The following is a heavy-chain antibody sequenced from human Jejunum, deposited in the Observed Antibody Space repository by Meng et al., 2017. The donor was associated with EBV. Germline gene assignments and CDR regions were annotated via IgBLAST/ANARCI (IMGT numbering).Heavy chain of an antibody. J-gene: IGHJ5*02. CDR1: AYTFTSYA. CDR2: MYAGNGDT. V-gene: IGHV1-3*01. CDR3: ARVKYNTGWDTFDP. D-gene: IGHD6-19*01. Sequence: LVQLEAEVYTPGAAVKVTCKASAYTFTSYAMNSVRQDPGQGFDGMGLMYAGNGDTTSSKKFQGRVTISMDTSARTAYVDLRNLRSEDTAVYYCARVKYNTGWDTFDPWGQGTLVTVSS.